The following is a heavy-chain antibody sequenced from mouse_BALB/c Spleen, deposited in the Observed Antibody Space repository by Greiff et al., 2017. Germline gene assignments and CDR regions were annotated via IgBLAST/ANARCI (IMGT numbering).Heavy chain of an antibody. CDR2: ISSGGSYT. V-gene: IGHV5-9-3*01. CDR3: ARQGPFITTVVASSYYAMDY. Sequence: EVNVVESGGGLVKPGGSLKLSCAASGFTFSSYAMSWVRQTPEKRLEWVATISSGGSYTYYPDSVKGRFTISRDNAKNTLYLQMSSLRSEDTAMYYCARQGPFITTVVASSYYAMDYWGQGTSVTVSS. CDR1: GFTFSSYA. D-gene: IGHD1-1*01. J-gene: IGHJ4*01.